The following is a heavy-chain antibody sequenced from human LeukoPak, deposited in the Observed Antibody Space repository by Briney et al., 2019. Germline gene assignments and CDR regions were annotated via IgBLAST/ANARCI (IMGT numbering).Heavy chain of an antibody. CDR1: GFTVSDKY. CDR2: ISGSSSSI. Sequence: GGSLRLSCAVSGFTVSDKYMGWIRQAPGKGLEWISYISGSSSSINYADSVRGRFTTSRDNAKNSLYLQMNSLRAEDTAVYYCARDHLGTTTPGSDHWGQGTLVTVSS. CDR3: ARDHLGTTTPGSDH. D-gene: IGHD1-26*01. V-gene: IGHV3-11*04. J-gene: IGHJ4*02.